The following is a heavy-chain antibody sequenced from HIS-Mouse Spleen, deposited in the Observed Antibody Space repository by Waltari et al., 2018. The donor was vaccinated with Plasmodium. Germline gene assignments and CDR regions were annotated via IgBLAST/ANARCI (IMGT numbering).Heavy chain of an antibody. Sequence: QVQLVESGGGVVQPGRSLRLSCAASGFTFSSYGMHWVRQAPGKGLEGVAVISYDGSNKYYADYVKGRFTISRDNSKNTLYLQMNSLRAEDTAVYYCAKILSYSSSPEDYWGQGTLVTVSS. CDR3: AKILSYSSSPEDY. CDR2: ISYDGSNK. V-gene: IGHV3-30*18. D-gene: IGHD6-6*01. J-gene: IGHJ4*02. CDR1: GFTFSSYG.